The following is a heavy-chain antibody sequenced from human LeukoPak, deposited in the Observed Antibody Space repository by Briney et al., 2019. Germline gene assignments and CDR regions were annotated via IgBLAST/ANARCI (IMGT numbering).Heavy chain of an antibody. J-gene: IGHJ6*03. D-gene: IGHD2-2*01. CDR2: LRYDGSNK. Sequence: GGSLRLSCAASGFTFSTYGMHWVRQAPGKGLEWVAFLRYDGSNKYYADSVKGRFTISRDSSKNTLYLQMNSLRAEDTAVYYCAKDVVNCGSTSCYFYYYMDVWGKGTTVTVSS. CDR1: GFTFSTYG. CDR3: AKDVVNCGSTSCYFYYYMDV. V-gene: IGHV3-30*02.